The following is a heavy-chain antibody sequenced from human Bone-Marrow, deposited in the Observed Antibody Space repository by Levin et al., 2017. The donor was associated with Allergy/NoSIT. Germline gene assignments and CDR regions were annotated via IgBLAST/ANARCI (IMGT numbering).Heavy chain of an antibody. CDR3: ARWGSSSDTSVNAFDL. CDR2: AFHSGTT. Sequence: TSETLSLTCTVSGGSITAFHYNWVRQSPGRELEWIGFAFHSGTTNYNPSLKSRITLSVDTSINQLSLRLTSVTTADTAVYYCARWGSSSDTSVNAFDLWGRGTMVTVSS. D-gene: IGHD5-18*01. V-gene: IGHV4-59*01. J-gene: IGHJ3*01. CDR1: GGSITAFH.